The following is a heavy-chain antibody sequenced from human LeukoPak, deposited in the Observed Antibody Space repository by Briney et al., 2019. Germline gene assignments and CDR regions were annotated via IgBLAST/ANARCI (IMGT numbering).Heavy chain of an antibody. J-gene: IGHJ1*01. CDR2: INQDGSEK. D-gene: IGHD6-13*01. CDR3: ARESTVAHNSSWYGFRN. Sequence: GGSLRLSCAASGFTFSGYWMSWVRQAPGKGLEWVANINQDGSEKYYVDSVKGRFTISRDNAKNSLFLQMGSLRVEDTAVYYCARESTVAHNSSWYGFRNWGQGTLVSVSS. V-gene: IGHV3-7*01. CDR1: GFTFSGYW.